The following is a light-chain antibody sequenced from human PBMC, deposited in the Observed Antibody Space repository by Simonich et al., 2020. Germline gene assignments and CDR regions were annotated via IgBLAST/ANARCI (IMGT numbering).Light chain of an antibody. V-gene: IGLV1-44*01. Sequence: QSVLTQPPSASGTPGQRVTISCSGSSSNIGSNTVNWYQQLPGTAPKLLIYRNKRRPSGVPDRFSGSKSGTSASLAISGLQSEDEADYYCAAWDDSLNGVVFGGGTKLTVL. CDR3: AAWDDSLNGVV. CDR1: SSNIGSNT. J-gene: IGLJ2*01. CDR2: RNK.